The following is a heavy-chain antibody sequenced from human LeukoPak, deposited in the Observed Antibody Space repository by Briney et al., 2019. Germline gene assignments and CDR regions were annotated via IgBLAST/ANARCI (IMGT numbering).Heavy chain of an antibody. CDR3: ARESRYSSGWYT. V-gene: IGHV3-30-3*01. CDR1: GFTFSSYA. D-gene: IGHD6-19*01. J-gene: IGHJ5*02. CDR2: ISYDGSNK. Sequence: GRSLRLSCAASGFTFSSYAMHWVRQAPGKGLEWVAVISYDGSNKYYADSVKGRFTISRDNAKNSLYLQMNSLRAEDTAVYYCARESRYSSGWYTWGQGTLVTVSS.